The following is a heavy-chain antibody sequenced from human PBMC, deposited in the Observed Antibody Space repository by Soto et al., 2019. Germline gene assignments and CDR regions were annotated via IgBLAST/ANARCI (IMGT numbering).Heavy chain of an antibody. CDR1: GGNPSNSA. V-gene: IGHV1-69*01. CDR2: LIPVIGIV. J-gene: IGHJ6*02. D-gene: IGHD6-19*01. CDR3: AGGRIVVAGSSAYYGMVV. Sequence: QVHLLLQSGAEVKKPGSSVKVSCKASGGNPSNSAISWVRQAPGQGLEWVGGLIPVIGIVSYAQNFQGRVTITADEATSTAYMELSSLRSEDTAVYFCAGGRIVVAGSSAYYGMVVWCQGATVTVSS.